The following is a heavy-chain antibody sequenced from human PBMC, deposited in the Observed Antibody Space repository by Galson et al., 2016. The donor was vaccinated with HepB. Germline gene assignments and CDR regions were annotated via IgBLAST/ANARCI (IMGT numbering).Heavy chain of an antibody. J-gene: IGHJ4*02. CDR3: ARSRSGYGSAWYFDY. CDR2: VRPDSGGT. D-gene: IGHD6-19*01. CDR1: GYTFTGQY. Sequence: SVKVSCKASGYTFTGQYIHWVRQAPGQGLEWMGWVRPDSGGTNYAQKFQGWVTMTRDTSISTAYMELSRLTSDDTAVYYCARSRSGYGSAWYFDYWGQGTLVTVSS. V-gene: IGHV1-2*04.